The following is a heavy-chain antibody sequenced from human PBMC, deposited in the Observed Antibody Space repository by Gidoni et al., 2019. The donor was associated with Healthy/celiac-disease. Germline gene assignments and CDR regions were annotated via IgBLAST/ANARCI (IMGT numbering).Heavy chain of an antibody. CDR3: ARDEFAGAVAGTEGDY. Sequence: EVQLVESGGGLVKPGGSLSLSCAASGFPFGSYSMNWVRQAPGKGLEWVSSISSSSSYIYYADSVKGRFTISRDNAKNSLYLQMNSLRAEDTAVYYCARDEFAGAVAGTEGDYWGQGTLVTVSS. V-gene: IGHV3-21*01. D-gene: IGHD6-19*01. CDR2: ISSSSSYI. J-gene: IGHJ4*02. CDR1: GFPFGSYS.